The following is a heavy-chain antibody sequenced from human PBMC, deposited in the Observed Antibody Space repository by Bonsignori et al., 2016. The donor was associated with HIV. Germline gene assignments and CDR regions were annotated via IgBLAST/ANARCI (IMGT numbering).Heavy chain of an antibody. CDR3: ARYSSSSTTRGFDY. CDR1: GGSISSYY. CDR2: IYSSGST. J-gene: IGHJ4*02. D-gene: IGHD6-6*01. V-gene: IGHV4-4*07. Sequence: SETLSLTCSVSGGSISSYYWSWIRQSAGKGLEWIGRIYSSGSTNYNPTLKSRVTMSVDTSKNQFSLNVSSVTAADTAVYFCARYSSSSTTRGFDYWGQGTLVTVSS.